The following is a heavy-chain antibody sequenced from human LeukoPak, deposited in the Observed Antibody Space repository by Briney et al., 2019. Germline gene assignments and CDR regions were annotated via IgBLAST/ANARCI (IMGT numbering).Heavy chain of an antibody. CDR1: GYTLTELS. V-gene: IGHV1-24*01. CDR2: FDPEDGET. Sequence: GASVKVSCKVSGYTLTELSMHWVRQAPGKGLEWMGGFDPEDGETIYAQKFQGRVTMTEDTSTDTAYMELSSLRSEDTAVYYCATPNRGSCRLLIFDYWGQGTLVTVSS. J-gene: IGHJ4*02. CDR3: ATPNRGSCRLLIFDY. D-gene: IGHD3-16*02.